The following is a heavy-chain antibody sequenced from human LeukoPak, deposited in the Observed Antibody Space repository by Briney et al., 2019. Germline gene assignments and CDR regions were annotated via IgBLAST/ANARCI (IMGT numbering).Heavy chain of an antibody. Sequence: GGSLRLSCAASGFTFSSNWMSWVRQAPGKGLEWVGNIQPDGSEQYPVDSVKGRFTISRDNAKNSLYLQMNSLRAEDTAGYYCARVKEASAFDVWGQGTMVTVSS. CDR2: IQPDGSEQ. CDR3: ARVKEASAFDV. CDR1: GFTFSSNW. V-gene: IGHV3-7*01. D-gene: IGHD5-12*01. J-gene: IGHJ3*01.